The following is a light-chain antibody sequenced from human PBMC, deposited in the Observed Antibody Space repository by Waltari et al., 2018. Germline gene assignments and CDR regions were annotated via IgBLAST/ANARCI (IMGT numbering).Light chain of an antibody. J-gene: IGKJ1*01. CDR2: DAS. CDR3: QRYGTLPAT. CDR1: QSVSRALRT. Sequence: EIVLTQSPGTLSLSPGERATLSCRASQSVSRALRTLAWYQQKPGQAPRLLIYDASTRATGIPDRFSGSGSGTDFTLTISRLEPDDFAVYYCQRYGTLPATFGQGTEVEIK. V-gene: IGKV3-20*01.